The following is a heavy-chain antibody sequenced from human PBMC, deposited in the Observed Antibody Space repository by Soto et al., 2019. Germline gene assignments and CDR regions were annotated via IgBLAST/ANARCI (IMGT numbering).Heavy chain of an antibody. Sequence: ASVKVSCKASGYTFTGYYMHWVRQAPGQGLEWMGWINPNSGGTNYAQKFQGWVTMTRDTSISTAYMELSRLRSDDTAVYYCAKSLLGIYDFWSGYYYYYGMDVWGQGTKVTVSS. J-gene: IGHJ6*02. CDR1: GYTFTGYY. V-gene: IGHV1-2*04. D-gene: IGHD3-3*01. CDR3: AKSLLGIYDFWSGYYYYYGMDV. CDR2: INPNSGGT.